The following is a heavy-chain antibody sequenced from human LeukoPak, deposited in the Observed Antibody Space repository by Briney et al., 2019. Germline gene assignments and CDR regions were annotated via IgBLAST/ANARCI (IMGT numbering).Heavy chain of an antibody. Sequence: ASVKVSCKASGGTFSSYAISWVRQAPGQGLEWMGGIIPIFGTANYAQKFQGRVTITTDESTSTAYMELSSLRSEYTAVYYCARPTEAYCSSTSCYYFDYWGQGTLVTVSS. D-gene: IGHD2-2*01. V-gene: IGHV1-69*05. J-gene: IGHJ4*02. CDR1: GGTFSSYA. CDR2: IIPIFGTA. CDR3: ARPTEAYCSSTSCYYFDY.